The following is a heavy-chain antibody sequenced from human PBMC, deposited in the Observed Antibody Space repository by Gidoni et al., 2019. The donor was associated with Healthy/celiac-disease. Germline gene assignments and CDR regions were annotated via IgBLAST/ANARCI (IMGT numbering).Heavy chain of an antibody. Sequence: EVQLLESGGGLVQPGGSLRLSCAASGFTFSSYAMSWVRQAPGKGLEWVSAISGSGGSTYYADSVKGRFTISRDNSKNTLYLQMNSLRAEDTAVYYCAKDPFYYYDSSGGYYFDYWGQGTLVTVSS. V-gene: IGHV3-23*01. CDR1: GFTFSSYA. J-gene: IGHJ4*02. CDR3: AKDPFYYYDSSGGYYFDY. D-gene: IGHD3-22*01. CDR2: ISGSGGST.